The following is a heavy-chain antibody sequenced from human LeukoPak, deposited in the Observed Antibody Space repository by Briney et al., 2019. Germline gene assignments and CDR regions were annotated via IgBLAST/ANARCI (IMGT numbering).Heavy chain of an antibody. D-gene: IGHD3-3*01. CDR2: ISTYNDNT. CDR3: ARRYISTIFGVVIYYFDY. Sequence: ASVTVSCKASVYTFTIYGITWVRQAPGEGLEWMGWISTYNDNTNYAQKLQGRVTMTTDTSTSTAYMELRSLRSDDTAVYYCARRYISTIFGVVIYYFDYWGQGTLVTVSS. CDR1: VYTFTIYG. V-gene: IGHV1-18*01. J-gene: IGHJ4*02.